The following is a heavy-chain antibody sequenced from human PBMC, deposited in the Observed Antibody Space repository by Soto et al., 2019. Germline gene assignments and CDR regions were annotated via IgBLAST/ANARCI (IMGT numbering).Heavy chain of an antibody. CDR1: GGTLSSYA. D-gene: IGHD5-12*01. V-gene: IGHV1-69*13. Sequence: ASVKVSCKASGGTLSSYAISWVRQAPGQGLEWMGGIIPIFGTANYAQKFQGRVTITADESTSTSYMELSSLRSEDTAVYYCVVATADAFDIWGQGTMVTVSS. CDR3: VVATADAFDI. CDR2: IIPIFGTA. J-gene: IGHJ3*02.